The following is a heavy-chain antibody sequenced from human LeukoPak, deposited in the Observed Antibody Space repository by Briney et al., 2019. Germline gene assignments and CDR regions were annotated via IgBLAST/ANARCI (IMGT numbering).Heavy chain of an antibody. CDR2: IKQDGSEK. CDR1: GFTFSSYW. Sequence: GGSLRLSCAASGFTFSSYWMSWVRQAPGKGLEWVANIKQDGSEKYYVDSVKGRFTISRDNAKNSLYLQMNSLRAEDTAVYYCAKDCNLRYFDWSNFDYWGQGTLVTVSS. CDR3: AKDCNLRYFDWSNFDY. V-gene: IGHV3-7*01. J-gene: IGHJ4*02. D-gene: IGHD3-9*01.